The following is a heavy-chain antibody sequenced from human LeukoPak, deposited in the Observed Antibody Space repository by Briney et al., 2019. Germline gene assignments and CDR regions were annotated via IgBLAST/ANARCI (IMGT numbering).Heavy chain of an antibody. CDR1: GGSISNNY. J-gene: IGHJ5*02. CDR2: IYYSGST. Sequence: SETVSLTCTVSGGSISNNYWSWIRQPPGKGLEWIGYIYYSGSTNYNPSLKSRVTISVDTSKNQFSLKLSSVTAADTAVYYCARDPSSSWYRGWFDPWGQGTLVTVSS. CDR3: ARDPSSSWYRGWFDP. V-gene: IGHV4-59*01. D-gene: IGHD6-13*01.